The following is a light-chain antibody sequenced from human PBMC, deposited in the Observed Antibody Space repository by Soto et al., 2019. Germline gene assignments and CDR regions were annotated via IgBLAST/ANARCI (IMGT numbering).Light chain of an antibody. J-gene: IGKJ1*01. CDR3: QHYNSYSEA. Sequence: IQLTQSPSSLSASVGDRVTITCRASQGISSHLAWYQQKPGKAPKLLIYAASTLQTGVPSRFSGGGSGTDFTLTLSSLQPDDFATYYCQHYNSYSEAFGQGTKVDIK. V-gene: IGKV1-9*01. CDR2: AAS. CDR1: QGISSH.